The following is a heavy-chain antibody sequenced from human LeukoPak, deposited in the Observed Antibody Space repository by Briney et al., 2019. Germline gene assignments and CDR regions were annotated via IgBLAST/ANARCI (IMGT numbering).Heavy chain of an antibody. Sequence: TGGSLRLSCAASGFTFSNYEMNWVRQAPGKGLEWVSYITSSGSIMYYPDSVKGRFTISRDNVKNSLYLQMNSLRAEDTAVYYCAREGDYGDSDYWGQGTLVTVSS. D-gene: IGHD4-17*01. CDR3: AREGDYGDSDY. CDR1: GFTFSNYE. CDR2: ITSSGSIM. V-gene: IGHV3-48*03. J-gene: IGHJ4*02.